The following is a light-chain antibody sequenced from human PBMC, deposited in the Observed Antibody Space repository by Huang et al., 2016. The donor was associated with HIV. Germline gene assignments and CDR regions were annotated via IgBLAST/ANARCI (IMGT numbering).Light chain of an antibody. CDR1: QNISSF. V-gene: IGKV3-11*01. Sequence: EIVLTQSPATLSLSPGGRATLSCRASQNISSFLAWCQQGAGQAPRLLIYGASNRATGIPAMFSGSGSGTDFTLTINNLEPGDFAVYYCQQRFTFGPGTKVDIK. J-gene: IGKJ3*01. CDR2: GAS. CDR3: QQRFT.